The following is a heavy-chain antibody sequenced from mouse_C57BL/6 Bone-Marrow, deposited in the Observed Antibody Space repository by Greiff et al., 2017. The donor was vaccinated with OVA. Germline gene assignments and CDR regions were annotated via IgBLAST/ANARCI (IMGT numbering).Heavy chain of an antibody. V-gene: IGHV5-6*02. CDR1: GFTFSSYG. Sequence: DVKLVESGGDLVKPGGSLKLSCPASGFTFSSYGMSWVRQTPDTSLEWVATISSGGSYTYYPDSVKGRFTISRDNAKNTLYLQMSSLKSEDTALYYCARHPSMITGFAYWGQGTLVTVSA. CDR3: ARHPSMITGFAY. CDR2: ISSGGSYT. D-gene: IGHD2-4*01. J-gene: IGHJ3*01.